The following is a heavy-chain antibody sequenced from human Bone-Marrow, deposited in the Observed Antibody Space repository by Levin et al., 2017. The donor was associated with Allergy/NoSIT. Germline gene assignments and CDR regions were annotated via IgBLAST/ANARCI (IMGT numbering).Heavy chain of an antibody. CDR2: VSYDGNTK. D-gene: IGHD4-23*01. CDR1: GFTFSNHP. V-gene: IGHV3-30*04. Sequence: AGGSLRLSCAASGFTFSNHPMHWVRQSPGKGLEWVAVVSYDGNTKHYADSVKGRFTISRDNSKDTLYLQMNSLSVEDTAVYYCARALTVGPTAFDIWGQGTMVTVSS. CDR3: ARALTVGPTAFDI. J-gene: IGHJ3*02.